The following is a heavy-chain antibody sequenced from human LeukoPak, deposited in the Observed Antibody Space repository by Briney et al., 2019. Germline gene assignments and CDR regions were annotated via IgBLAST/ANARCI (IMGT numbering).Heavy chain of an antibody. Sequence: GASVNVSCKASGYTFTSYGISWVRQAPGQGLEWMGWISAYNGNTNYAQKLQGRVTMTTDTSTSTAYMELRSLRSDDTAVYYCARVFPYDSSGYAWFDPWGQGTLVTVSS. V-gene: IGHV1-18*01. CDR3: ARVFPYDSSGYAWFDP. D-gene: IGHD3-22*01. CDR1: GYTFTSYG. J-gene: IGHJ5*02. CDR2: ISAYNGNT.